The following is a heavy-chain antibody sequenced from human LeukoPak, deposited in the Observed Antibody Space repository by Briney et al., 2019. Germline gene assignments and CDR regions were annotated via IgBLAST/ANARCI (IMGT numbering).Heavy chain of an antibody. CDR3: AKDMVQRNAVSDPFDI. CDR2: VGGGRANT. V-gene: IGHV3-23*01. D-gene: IGHD3-10*01. Sequence: GGSLRLSCLASGVTFSDFAMNWVRQAPGKGLEWVSHVGGGRANTYYADSVKGRFTISRDDSKSTLYLHLTSLRADDTAVYFCAKDMVQRNAVSDPFDIWGQGTMVTVSS. J-gene: IGHJ3*02. CDR1: GVTFSDFA.